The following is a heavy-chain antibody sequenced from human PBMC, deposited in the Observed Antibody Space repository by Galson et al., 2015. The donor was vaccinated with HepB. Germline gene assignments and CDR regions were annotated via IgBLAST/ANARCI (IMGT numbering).Heavy chain of an antibody. CDR1: GFTFSTFW. V-gene: IGHV3-7*03. D-gene: IGHD3-10*01. CDR3: ARDDYASGSYKY. J-gene: IGHJ4*02. CDR2: IQQDGSHT. Sequence: SLRLSCAASGFTFSTFWMHWVRQAPGKGLEWMASIQQDGSHTYYVDSLKGRFTVFRDNAKNSLFLQMNSLRAEDTAVYFCARDDYASGSYKYWGQGTLVTVSS.